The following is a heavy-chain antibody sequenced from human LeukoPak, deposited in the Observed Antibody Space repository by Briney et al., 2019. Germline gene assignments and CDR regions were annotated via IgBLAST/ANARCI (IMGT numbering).Heavy chain of an antibody. CDR1: DVSFSGFY. D-gene: IGHD3-10*01. CDR2: INHSGST. V-gene: IGHV4-34*01. CDR3: ARGVRRTTMIRGGHPYSWFDP. Sequence: SETLSLTCAVYDVSFSGFYWSWIRQPPGKGLEWIGEINHSGSTNQNPSLKSRVTISVDTSKNQLSLKLGSVTAADTAVYYCARGVRRTTMIRGGHPYSWFDPWGQGTLVTVSS. J-gene: IGHJ5*02.